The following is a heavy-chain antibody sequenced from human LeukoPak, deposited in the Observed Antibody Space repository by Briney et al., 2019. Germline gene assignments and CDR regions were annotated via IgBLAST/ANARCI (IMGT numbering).Heavy chain of an antibody. J-gene: IGHJ4*02. V-gene: IGHV3-21*01. D-gene: IGHD3-9*01. CDR1: GFTFSSYS. Sequence: GGSLRLSCAASGFTFSSYSMNWVRQAPGKGLEWVSSISSSSSYIHYADSVKGRFTISRDNAKNSLYLQMNSLRAEDTAVYYCARYTIGAYDILTGPSYYFDYWGQGTLVTVSS. CDR3: ARYTIGAYDILTGPSYYFDY. CDR2: ISSSSSYI.